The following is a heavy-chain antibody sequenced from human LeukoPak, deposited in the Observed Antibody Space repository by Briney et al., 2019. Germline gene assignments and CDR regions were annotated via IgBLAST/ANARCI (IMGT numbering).Heavy chain of an antibody. V-gene: IGHV3-21*01. Sequence: GGSLRLSCAASGFTFSSYSMNWVRQAPGKGLEWVSSISSSSSYMYYADSVKGRFTISRDNAKNSLYLQMNSLRAEDTAVYYCARDAEQQLDFFDAFDIWGQGTMVTVSS. CDR3: ARDAEQQLDFFDAFDI. J-gene: IGHJ3*02. CDR2: ISSSSSYM. D-gene: IGHD6-13*01. CDR1: GFTFSSYS.